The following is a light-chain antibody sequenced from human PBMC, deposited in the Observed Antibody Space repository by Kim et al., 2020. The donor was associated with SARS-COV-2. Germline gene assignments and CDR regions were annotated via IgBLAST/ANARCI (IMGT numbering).Light chain of an antibody. J-gene: IGKJ1*01. CDR3: QQYGSSPWT. V-gene: IGKV3-20*01. CDR1: QSVSSSY. CDR2: GAS. Sequence: SPGERAHLPCRASQSVSSSYLAWYQQKPGQAPRLLIYGASSRATGIPDRFSGSGSGTDFTLTISRLETEDFAVYYCQQYGSSPWTFGQGTKVDIK.